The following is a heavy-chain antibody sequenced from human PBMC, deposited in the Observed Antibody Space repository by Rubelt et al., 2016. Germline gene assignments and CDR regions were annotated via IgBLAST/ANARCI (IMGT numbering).Heavy chain of an antibody. CDR3: ASLQYGATTNYYYYGMDV. D-gene: IGHD1-26*01. CDR2: ISSSSSTI. Sequence: EWVSYISSSSSTIYYADSVKGRFTISRDNAKNSLYLQMNSLRDEDTAVYYCASLQYGATTNYYYYGMDVWGQGTTVTVSS. V-gene: IGHV3-48*02. J-gene: IGHJ6*02.